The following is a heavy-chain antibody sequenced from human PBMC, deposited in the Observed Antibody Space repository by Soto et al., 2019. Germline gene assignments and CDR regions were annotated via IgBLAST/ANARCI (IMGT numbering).Heavy chain of an antibody. V-gene: IGHV4-59*12. CDR1: GGSITSYY. Sequence: SETLSLSCTVSGGSITSYYWSSIRQPPGKGLEWIGNIYYSGNTKYNPSLKSRVTISVDKSKNQFSLKLSSVTAADTAVYYSARANYFDYWGQGTLVTVSS. CDR2: IYYSGNT. J-gene: IGHJ4*02. CDR3: ARANYFDY.